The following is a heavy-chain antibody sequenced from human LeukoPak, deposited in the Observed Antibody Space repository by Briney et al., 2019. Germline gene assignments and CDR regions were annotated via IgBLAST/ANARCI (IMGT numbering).Heavy chain of an antibody. CDR1: GTSISSYY. Sequence: SETLSLTCTVSGTSISSYYWGWIRQPPGKGLEWIGYIFHSGSTNHNPSLKSRVTISQDTSKNQFSLKLSSVTAADTAVYYCASSYNSSSYSYYFDYWGQGTLVTVSS. D-gene: IGHD3-22*01. V-gene: IGHV4-59*01. J-gene: IGHJ4*02. CDR2: IFHSGST. CDR3: ASSYNSSSYSYYFDY.